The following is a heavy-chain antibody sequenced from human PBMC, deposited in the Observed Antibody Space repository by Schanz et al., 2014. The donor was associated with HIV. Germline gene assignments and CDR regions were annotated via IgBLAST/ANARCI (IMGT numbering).Heavy chain of an antibody. CDR2: MWYDESHK. Sequence: QVQLVESGGGVVQPGRSLRLSCAASGITFSTSGMHWVRQAPGKGLEWVAAMWYDESHKGYADSVKGRFTISRDNSKNTLYLEMNSLRPEDTAVYYCARETSGFSTSWPPRYHYYGMDAWGQGTTVTVSS. J-gene: IGHJ6*02. CDR3: ARETSGFSTSWPPRYHYYGMDA. V-gene: IGHV3-33*01. D-gene: IGHD6-13*01. CDR1: GITFSTSG.